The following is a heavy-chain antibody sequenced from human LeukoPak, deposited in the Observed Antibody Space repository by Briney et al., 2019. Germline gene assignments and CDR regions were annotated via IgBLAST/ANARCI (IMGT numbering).Heavy chain of an antibody. CDR3: ARDVSSSSWYEY. CDR2: ISSNGGST. D-gene: IGHD6-13*01. V-gene: IGHV3-64*01. J-gene: IGHJ4*02. CDR1: GFTFSSYA. Sequence: PGGSLRLSCAASGFTFSSYAMHWVRQAPGKGLEYVSAISSNGGSTYYANSVKGRFTISRDNSKNTLYLQMNSLRAEDTAVYYCARDVSSSSWYEYWGQGTLVTVSS.